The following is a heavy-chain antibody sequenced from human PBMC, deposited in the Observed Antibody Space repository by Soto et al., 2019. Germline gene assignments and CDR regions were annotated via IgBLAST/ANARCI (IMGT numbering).Heavy chain of an antibody. CDR3: ASGDYDFWSGPGGGMDV. D-gene: IGHD3-3*01. Sequence: SVKVSCKASGGTFSSYAISWVRQAPGQGLEWMGGIIPIFGTANYAQKFQGRVTITADESTSTAYMELSSLRSEDTAVYYCASGDYDFWSGPGGGMDVWGQGTTVTAP. CDR2: IIPIFGTA. J-gene: IGHJ6*02. V-gene: IGHV1-69*13. CDR1: GGTFSSYA.